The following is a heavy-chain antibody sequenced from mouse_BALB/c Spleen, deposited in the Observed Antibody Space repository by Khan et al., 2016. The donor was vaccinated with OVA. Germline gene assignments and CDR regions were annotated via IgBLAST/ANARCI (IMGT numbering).Heavy chain of an antibody. D-gene: IGHD2-3*01. Sequence: VQLKESGPGLVKPSQSLSLTCTVTGYSITSDYAWNWIRQFPGNTLEWMGYISYSDSTNYNSSLKSRISITRDTSKNQFILQLNSVTTEDTATYYCARDGSRYNYAMDYWGQGTSVTVSS. V-gene: IGHV3-2*02. CDR3: ARDGSRYNYAMDY. CDR2: ISYSDST. J-gene: IGHJ4*01. CDR1: GYSITSDYA.